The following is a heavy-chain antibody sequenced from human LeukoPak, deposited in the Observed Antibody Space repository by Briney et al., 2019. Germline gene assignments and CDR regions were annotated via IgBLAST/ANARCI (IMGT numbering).Heavy chain of an antibody. D-gene: IGHD1-1*01. CDR2: ISWNSGSI. CDR3: AKSLLTTATGTGRAFDI. J-gene: IGHJ3*02. CDR1: GFTFDDYA. V-gene: IGHV3-9*01. Sequence: GRSLRLSCAASGFTFDDYAMHWVRQAPGKGLEWVSGISWNSGSIGYADSVKGRFTISRDNAKNSLYLQMNSLRAEDTALYYCAKSLLTTATGTGRAFDIWGQGTMVTVSA.